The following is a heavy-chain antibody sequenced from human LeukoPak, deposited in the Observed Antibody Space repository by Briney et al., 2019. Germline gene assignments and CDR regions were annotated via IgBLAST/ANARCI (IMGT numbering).Heavy chain of an antibody. CDR2: IYTSGST. Sequence: SETLSLTCTVSGGSISRHYWSWIRQPAGKGLEWSGGIYTSGSTNYNPSLKSRVTMSVDTSKNQFSLKLSSVTAADTAVYYCARVRYYDSSGRYYFDYWGQGTLVTVSS. J-gene: IGHJ4*02. CDR3: ARVRYYDSSGRYYFDY. V-gene: IGHV4-4*07. D-gene: IGHD3-22*01. CDR1: GGSISRHY.